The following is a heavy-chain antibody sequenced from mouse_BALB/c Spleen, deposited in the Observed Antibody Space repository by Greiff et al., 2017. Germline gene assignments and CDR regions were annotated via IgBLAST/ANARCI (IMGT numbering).Heavy chain of an antibody. CDR1: GFSLTSYG. CDR2: IWSGGST. D-gene: IGHD1-1*01. Sequence: VKLMESGPGLVQPSQSLSITCTVSGFSLTSYGVHWVRQSPGKGLEWLGVIWSGGSTDYNAAFISRLSISKDNSKSQVFFKMNSLQADDTAIYYCARNYYYGTRDAMDYWGQGTSVTVSS. V-gene: IGHV2-4-1*01. CDR3: ARNYYYGTRDAMDY. J-gene: IGHJ4*01.